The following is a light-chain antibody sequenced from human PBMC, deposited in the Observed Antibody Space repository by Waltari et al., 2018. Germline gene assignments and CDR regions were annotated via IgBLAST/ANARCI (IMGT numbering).Light chain of an antibody. CDR3: QQLNTSPQT. CDR1: QGINNY. J-gene: IGKJ4*01. CDR2: AAS. V-gene: IGKV1-9*01. Sequence: DVQLTQSPSFLSASVGDRVTVTCRASQGINNYLAWYQQKPGKAPKLLIYAASLLYTGVPSRFTGSRSGTEFTLTISSLQPEDFATYYCQQLNTSPQTFGGGTKVEIK.